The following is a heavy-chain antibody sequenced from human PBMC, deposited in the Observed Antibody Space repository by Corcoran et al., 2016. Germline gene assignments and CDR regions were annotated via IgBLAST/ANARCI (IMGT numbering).Heavy chain of an antibody. V-gene: IGHV3-30*18. Sequence: QVQLVESGGGVVQPGRSLRLSCAASGFTFSSYGMHWVRQAPGKGLECVAVISYDGSNKYYADSVKGRFTISRDNSKNTLYLQMNSLRAEDTAVYYCAKDWQYQLPDRGMDVWGQGTTVTVSS. CDR1: GFTFSSYG. CDR3: AKDWQYQLPDRGMDV. CDR2: ISYDGSNK. D-gene: IGHD2-2*01. J-gene: IGHJ6*02.